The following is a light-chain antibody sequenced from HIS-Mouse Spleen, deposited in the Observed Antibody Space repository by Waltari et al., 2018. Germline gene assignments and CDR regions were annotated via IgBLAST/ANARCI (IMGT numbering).Light chain of an antibody. J-gene: IGLJ2*01. Sequence: SYELTQPPSVSVSPGQTASITCSGDKLGDKYACWYQQKPGQSPVLVIYQDSKRPSGLTELFSGSNAGNTATLTISGTQAMDEADYYCQAWDSSTVVFGGGTKLTVL. CDR3: QAWDSSTVV. CDR1: KLGDKY. V-gene: IGLV3-1*01. CDR2: QDS.